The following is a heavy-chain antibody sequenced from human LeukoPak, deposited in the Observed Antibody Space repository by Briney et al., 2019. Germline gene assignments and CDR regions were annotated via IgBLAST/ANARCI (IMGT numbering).Heavy chain of an antibody. CDR3: ARGPNYDFWSGYYSY. CDR2: MNPNSGNT. J-gene: IGHJ4*02. Sequence: ASVKVSCKASGYTFTGYYMHWVRQATGQGLEWMGWMNPNSGNTGYAQKFQGRVTMTRNTSISTAYMELSSLRSEDTAVYYCARGPNYDFWSGYYSYWGQGTLVTVSS. D-gene: IGHD3-3*01. CDR1: GYTFTGYY. V-gene: IGHV1-8*02.